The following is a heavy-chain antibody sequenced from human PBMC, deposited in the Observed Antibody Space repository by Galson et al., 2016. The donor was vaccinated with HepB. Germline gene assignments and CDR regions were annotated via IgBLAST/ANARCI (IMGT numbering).Heavy chain of an antibody. CDR2: INPYTGHT. J-gene: IGHJ5*02. CDR3: ARGSVYCGDDCFSARFDP. V-gene: IGHV1-18*04. Sequence: SVKVSCKVSGYTFINYAISWVRQAPGQGLEWMGWINPYTGHTKYAHKLQGRVTLTTDTSTATACMELGSLTSDDTAVYFCARGSVYCGDDCFSARFDPWGRGTLFTVSS. CDR1: GYTFINYA. D-gene: IGHD2-21*02.